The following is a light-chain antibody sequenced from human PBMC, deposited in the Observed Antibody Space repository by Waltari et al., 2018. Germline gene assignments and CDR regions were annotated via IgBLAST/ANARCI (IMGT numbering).Light chain of an antibody. CDR2: GSS. Sequence: EIVLTQSPGTLSLSPGERATLSCRASQSVSSNYLAWYQQRPGQAPRLLIHGSSIRATGIPDRFSGSGSGTDFTLTISRLEPEDFAVYYCQQYGRSWNTFGQGTKLEIK. CDR1: QSVSSNY. J-gene: IGKJ2*01. V-gene: IGKV3-20*01. CDR3: QQYGRSWNT.